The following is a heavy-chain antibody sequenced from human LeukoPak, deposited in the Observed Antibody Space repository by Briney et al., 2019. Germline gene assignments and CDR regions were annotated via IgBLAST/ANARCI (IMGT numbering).Heavy chain of an antibody. CDR3: ARDLDLWFGELSDDAFDI. CDR2: ISSSSSYI. J-gene: IGHJ3*02. CDR1: GFTFSSYS. Sequence: GGSLRLSCAASGFTFSSYSMNWVRQAPGKGLEWVSSISSSSSYIYYADSVKGRFTISRDNAKNSLYLQMNSLRAEDTAVYYCARDLDLWFGELSDDAFDIWGQGTMVTVSS. V-gene: IGHV3-21*01. D-gene: IGHD3-10*01.